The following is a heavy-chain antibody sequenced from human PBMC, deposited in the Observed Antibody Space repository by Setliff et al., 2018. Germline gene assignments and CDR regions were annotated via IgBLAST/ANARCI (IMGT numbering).Heavy chain of an antibody. CDR1: GGSISSGSYY. J-gene: IGHJ4*02. CDR2: INYLGNT. V-gene: IGHV4-39*07. Sequence: SETLSLTCTVSGGSISSGSYYWSWIRQPPGKGLEWIGDINYLGNTNYNPSLKTRVTISVDTSKNQFSLKLVSMTAADTAVYYCARAFGSGWFWGQGTLVTVSS. CDR3: ARAFGSGWF. D-gene: IGHD6-19*01.